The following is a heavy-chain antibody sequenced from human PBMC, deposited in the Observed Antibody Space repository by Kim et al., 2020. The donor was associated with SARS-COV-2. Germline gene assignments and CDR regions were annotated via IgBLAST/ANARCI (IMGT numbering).Heavy chain of an antibody. CDR1: GGSISSGGYY. CDR3: ARGSPQGGMDV. J-gene: IGHJ6*02. Sequence: SETLSLTCTVSGGSISSGGYYWSWIRQHPGKGLEWIGYIYYSGSTYYNPSLKSRVTISVDTSKNQFSLKLSSVTAADMAVYYCARGSPQGGMDVWGQGTTVTVSS. V-gene: IGHV4-31*03. CDR2: IYYSGST.